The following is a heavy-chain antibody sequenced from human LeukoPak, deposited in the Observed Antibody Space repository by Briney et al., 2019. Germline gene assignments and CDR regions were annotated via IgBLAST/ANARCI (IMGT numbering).Heavy chain of an antibody. D-gene: IGHD3-16*01. CDR1: GGSISSGDYY. CDR3: ARARGGYYYYGMDV. J-gene: IGHJ6*02. V-gene: IGHV4-61*08. Sequence: SETLSLTCTVSGGSISSGDYYWSWIRQPPGKGLEWIGYIYYSGSTNYNPSLKSRVTISVDTSKNQFSLKLSSVTAADTAVYYCARARGGYYYYGMDVWGQGTTVTVSS. CDR2: IYYSGST.